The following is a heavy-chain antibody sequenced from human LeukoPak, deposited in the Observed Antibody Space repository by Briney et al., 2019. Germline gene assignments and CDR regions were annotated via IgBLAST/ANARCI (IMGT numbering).Heavy chain of an antibody. J-gene: IGHJ4*02. D-gene: IGHD6-13*01. CDR2: ISYDGSNK. Sequence: GGSLRLSCAASGFTFSSYAMHWVRQAPGKGLEWVAVISYDGSNKYYADSVKGRFTISRDNSKNTLYLQMNSLRAEDTAVYYCARGPKGMAAAGTLDYWGQGTLVTVSS. CDR3: ARGPKGMAAAGTLDY. CDR1: GFTFSSYA. V-gene: IGHV3-30-3*01.